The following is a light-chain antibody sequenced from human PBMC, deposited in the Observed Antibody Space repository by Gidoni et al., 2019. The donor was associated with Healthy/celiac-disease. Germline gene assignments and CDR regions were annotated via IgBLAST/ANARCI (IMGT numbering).Light chain of an antibody. V-gene: IGKV1-5*03. CDR3: QQYNSYSPLT. CDR2: KAS. CDR1: QSISSW. J-gene: IGKJ4*01. Sequence: DIQMTQSPSTLSASVGDRVTLTCRASQSISSWLAWYQQKPGKAPKLLIYKASSLESWVPSRFSGSGSGTEFTLTISSLQPDDFATYYCQQYNSYSPLTFGGGTKVEIK.